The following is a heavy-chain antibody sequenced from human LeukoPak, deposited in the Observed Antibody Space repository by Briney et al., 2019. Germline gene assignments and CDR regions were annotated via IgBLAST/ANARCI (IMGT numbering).Heavy chain of an antibody. CDR3: ARDQSGINWNYDTSLGDY. CDR1: GFTFSSYG. CDR2: ISYDGSKE. V-gene: IGHV3-30*03. D-gene: IGHD1-7*01. J-gene: IGHJ4*02. Sequence: GGSLRLSCAASGFTFSSYGMHWVRQAPGKGLEWVAVISYDGSKEYYVDSVKGRFTISRDNSKNTLHLQMNSLRAEDTAVYYCARDQSGINWNYDTSLGDYWGQGTLVTVSS.